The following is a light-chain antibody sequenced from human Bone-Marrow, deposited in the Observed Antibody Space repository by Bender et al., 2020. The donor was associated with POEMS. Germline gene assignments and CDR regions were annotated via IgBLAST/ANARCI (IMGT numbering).Light chain of an antibody. CDR3: QAWDTSTAGV. CDR1: ELGDKY. Sequence: SYELTQPPSVSVSPGQTASITCSGDELGDKYACWYQQKPGQSPVLVIYRDTERPSGIPERFSGSNSGNTATLTITGTQTMDEADYYCQAWDTSTAGVFGGGTKLTVL. CDR2: RDT. J-gene: IGLJ3*02. V-gene: IGLV3-1*01.